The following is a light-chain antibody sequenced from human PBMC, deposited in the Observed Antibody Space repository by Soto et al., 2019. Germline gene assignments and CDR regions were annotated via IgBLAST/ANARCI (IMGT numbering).Light chain of an antibody. CDR1: QNVSNY. CDR3: QQCNNWPRT. J-gene: IGKJ1*01. V-gene: IGKV3-11*01. Sequence: EIVLTQSPATLSLSPGERATLSCRPSQNVSNYLAWYQQKPGQAPRLLIYDASSRATGIPARFSGSGSGTDFTLTTSSLQPDDVANYYCQQCNNWPRTFGQGTKVDIK. CDR2: DAS.